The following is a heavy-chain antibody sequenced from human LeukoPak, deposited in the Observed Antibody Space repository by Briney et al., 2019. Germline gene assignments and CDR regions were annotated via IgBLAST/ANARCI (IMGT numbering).Heavy chain of an antibody. CDR3: ARLRFSYYMDV. CDR1: GFSFRSHW. CDR2: IRQDGYEI. D-gene: IGHD3-3*01. J-gene: IGHJ6*03. V-gene: IGHV3-7*01. Sequence: PGGSLRLSCAASGFSFRSHWMTWDRQAPGKGLEWVANIRQDGYEINYVDSVKGRFTISRDNAKTSLFLQMNSLIAEDTAVYYCARLRFSYYMDVWAKGTTVTVSS.